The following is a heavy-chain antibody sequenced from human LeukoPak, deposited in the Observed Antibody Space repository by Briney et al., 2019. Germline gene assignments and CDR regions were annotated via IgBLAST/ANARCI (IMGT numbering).Heavy chain of an antibody. CDR1: GYTFTSYG. Sequence: ASVKVSCKASGYTFTSYGFSWVRRAPGQGLEWMGWISAYNGDTNYAQKVQGRVTMTTDTSTSTAYMELRSLRSDDTAIYYCARDIVSGPPFDYWGQGTLVTVSS. CDR2: ISAYNGDT. V-gene: IGHV1-18*01. CDR3: ARDIVSGPPFDY. D-gene: IGHD2-15*01. J-gene: IGHJ4*02.